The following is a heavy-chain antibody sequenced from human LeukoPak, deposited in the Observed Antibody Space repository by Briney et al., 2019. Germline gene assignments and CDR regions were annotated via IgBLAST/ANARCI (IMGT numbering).Heavy chain of an antibody. CDR1: GYTFTSYG. CDR3: ARETGYYYDSSGYYSGGTFDY. Sequence: ASVKVSCKASGYTFTSYGISWVRQAPGQGLEWMGWISAYNGNTNYAQKLQGRVTMTTDTSTSTAYMELRSLRSDDTAVYYCARETGYYYDSSGYYSGGTFDYWGQGTLVTVSS. V-gene: IGHV1-18*01. CDR2: ISAYNGNT. D-gene: IGHD3-22*01. J-gene: IGHJ4*02.